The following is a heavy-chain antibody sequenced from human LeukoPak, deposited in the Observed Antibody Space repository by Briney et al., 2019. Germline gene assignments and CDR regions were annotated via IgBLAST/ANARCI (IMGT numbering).Heavy chain of an antibody. CDR3: ARVGYSSSWYIDY. Sequence: GGSLRLSCAASGFTFSSYWMHWVRQAPGKGLVWVSRINSDGSITSYADSVKGRFTISRDNARNTLYLQVNSLRAEDTAVYYSARVGYSSSWYIDYWGQGTLVTVSS. V-gene: IGHV3-74*01. J-gene: IGHJ4*02. CDR2: INSDGSIT. CDR1: GFTFSSYW. D-gene: IGHD6-13*01.